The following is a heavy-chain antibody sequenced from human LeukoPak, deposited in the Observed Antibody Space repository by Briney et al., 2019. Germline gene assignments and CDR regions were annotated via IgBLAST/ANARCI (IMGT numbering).Heavy chain of an antibody. V-gene: IGHV1-2*04. Sequence: ASVKVSCTASGYTFTGYYMHWVRQAPGQGLEWMGWINPNSGGTNYAQKFQGWVTMTRDTSISTAYMELGRLRSDDTAVYYCSTATINYYYYGMDVWGQGTTVTVSS. CDR1: GYTFTGYY. J-gene: IGHJ6*02. CDR3: STATINYYYYGMDV. CDR2: INPNSGGT. D-gene: IGHD5-12*01.